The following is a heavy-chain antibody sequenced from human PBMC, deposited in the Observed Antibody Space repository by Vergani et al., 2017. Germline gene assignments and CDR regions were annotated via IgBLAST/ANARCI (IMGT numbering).Heavy chain of an antibody. CDR2: IYPGDSDT. D-gene: IGHD3-3*01. V-gene: IGHV5-51*01. J-gene: IGHJ3*02. CDR3: ARDSARLRFLEWFGGVDAFDI. Sequence: EVQLVQSGAEVKKPGESLKISCKGSGYSFTSYWIGWVRQMPGKGLEWMGIIYPGDSDTRYSPSFQGQVTISRDNSKNTLYLQMNSLRAEDTAVYYCARDSARLRFLEWFGGVDAFDIWGQGTMVTVSS. CDR1: GYSFTSYW.